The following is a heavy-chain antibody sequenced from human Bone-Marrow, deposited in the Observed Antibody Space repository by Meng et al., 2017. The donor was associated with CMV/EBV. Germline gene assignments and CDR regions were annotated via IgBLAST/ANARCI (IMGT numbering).Heavy chain of an antibody. D-gene: IGHD6-6*01. CDR1: GFTFSSYS. V-gene: IGHV3-7*01. J-gene: IGHJ5*01. CDR3: ARAGHHSTPSWFDS. Sequence: GESLKISCAASGFTFSSYSMNWVRQAPGKGLEWVANIQQDGSVKYYVDSVKGRFTISRDNAQNSLSLQMNSLRAEDTAVYYCARAGHHSTPSWFDSWGQGTPVTVSS. CDR2: IQQDGSVK.